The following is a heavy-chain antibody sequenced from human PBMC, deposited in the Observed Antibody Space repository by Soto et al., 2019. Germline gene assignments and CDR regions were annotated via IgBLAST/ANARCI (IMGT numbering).Heavy chain of an antibody. V-gene: IGHV3-7*03. Sequence: GGSLRLSCAASGFIFSSSWMTWVRQAPGKGLEWVAKIKPDGSEVYYADSVKAPFTISIDNPRNSLYLQITSLRTEDTAVYYCARESLLKSIPIYGYYYYAMDVWGQGTTVTVSS. CDR3: ARESLLKSIPIYGYYYYAMDV. D-gene: IGHD3-3*01. J-gene: IGHJ6*02. CDR2: IKPDGSEV. CDR1: GFIFSSSW.